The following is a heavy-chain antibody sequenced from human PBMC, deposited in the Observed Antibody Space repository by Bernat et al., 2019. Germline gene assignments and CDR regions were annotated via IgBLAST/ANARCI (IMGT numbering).Heavy chain of an antibody. CDR3: ARDPGDQKRAFDI. J-gene: IGHJ3*02. CDR2: IWYDGSNK. V-gene: IGHV3-33*01. Sequence: QVQLVESGGGVVQPGRSLRLSCAASGFTFCSYGMHWVRQAPGKGLEWVAVIWYDGSNKYYADSVKGRFTISRDNSKNTLYLQMNSLRAEDTAVYYCARDPGDQKRAFDIWGQGTMVTVSS. CDR1: GFTFCSYG. D-gene: IGHD3-10*01.